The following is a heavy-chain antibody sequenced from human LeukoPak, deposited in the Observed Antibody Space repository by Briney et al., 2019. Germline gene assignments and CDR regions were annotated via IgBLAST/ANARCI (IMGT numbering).Heavy chain of an antibody. Sequence: GGSLRLSCAASGFTFSSFWMHWVRHAPGQGPVWVSGIKTDGSDTRYADSAKGRFTISRDNAKSTLYLQMNSLRAEDTAMYYCARDFKDVSPWGPGTLVTVSS. CDR3: ARDFKDVSP. CDR1: GFTFSSFW. V-gene: IGHV3-74*01. J-gene: IGHJ5*02. CDR2: IKTDGSDT.